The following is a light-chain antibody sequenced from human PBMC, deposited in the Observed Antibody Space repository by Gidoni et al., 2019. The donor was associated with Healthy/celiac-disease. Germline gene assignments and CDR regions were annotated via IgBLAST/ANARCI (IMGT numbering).Light chain of an antibody. V-gene: IGKV4-1*01. Sequence: DIVMTQSPDSLAVSLGERATINCKSSQSVLYSSNNKNYLAWYQQKPGQPPKLLIYWASTRESGVPDRFSGSGSGTVFTLTISSLPAEDVAVYYCQQYYSTLTFGGGTKVEIK. J-gene: IGKJ4*01. CDR2: WAS. CDR3: QQYYSTLT. CDR1: QSVLYSSNNKNY.